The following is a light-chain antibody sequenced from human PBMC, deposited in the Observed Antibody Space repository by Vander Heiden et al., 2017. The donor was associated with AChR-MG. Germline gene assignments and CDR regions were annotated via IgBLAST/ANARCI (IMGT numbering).Light chain of an antibody. CDR2: AAS. CDR3: QQSYSTPT. J-gene: IGKJ1*01. Sequence: DIEMTQSPSSMSASVGDKVTITCRASQYIASYLNWFQQKPGKAPKLLIYAASSLQSGVPSRFSGSGSGTDFTLTISSLQPEDFATYHCQQSYSTPTLGQGTKVEIK. V-gene: IGKV1-39*01. CDR1: QYIASY.